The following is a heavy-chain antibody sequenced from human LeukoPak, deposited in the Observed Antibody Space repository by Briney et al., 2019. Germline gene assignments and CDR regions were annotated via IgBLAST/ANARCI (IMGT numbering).Heavy chain of an antibody. V-gene: IGHV4-4*02. CDR1: GGSISSSNW. Sequence: SETLSLTCAVSGGSISSSNWWSWVRQPPGKGLEWIGEIYHSGSTNYNPSLKSRVTISVDKSKNQFSLKLSSVTAADTAVYYCAKGFPPHPSGSYSTFPAYWGQGTLVTVSS. CDR2: IYHSGST. CDR3: AKGFPPHPSGSYSTFPAY. D-gene: IGHD1-26*01. J-gene: IGHJ4*02.